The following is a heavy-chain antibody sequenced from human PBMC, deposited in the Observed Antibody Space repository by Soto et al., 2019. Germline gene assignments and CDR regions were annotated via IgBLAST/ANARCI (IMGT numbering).Heavy chain of an antibody. Sequence: RASVKVSCKASGYTFTGYYMHWVRQAPGQGLEWMGWINPNSGGTNYAQKFQGRVTMTRDTSISTAYMELSRLRSDDTAVYYCARDPLGSSGWYNWFDPWGQGTLVTVSS. J-gene: IGHJ5*02. V-gene: IGHV1-2*02. CDR1: GYTFTGYY. D-gene: IGHD6-19*01. CDR3: ARDPLGSSGWYNWFDP. CDR2: INPNSGGT.